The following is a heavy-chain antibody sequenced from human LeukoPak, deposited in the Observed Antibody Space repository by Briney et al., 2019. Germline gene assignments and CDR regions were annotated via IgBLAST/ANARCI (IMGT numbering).Heavy chain of an antibody. CDR3: ARVPFAFSGSYSGY. J-gene: IGHJ4*02. CDR1: GFIFSSYW. D-gene: IGHD1-26*01. Sequence: PGGSLRLSCAASGFIFSSYWMSWVRQAPGKGLEWVANINQDGSEKYYADSVKGRFTISRDNSKNTLYLQMNSLRAEDTAVYYCARVPFAFSGSYSGYWGQGTLVTVSS. CDR2: INQDGSEK. V-gene: IGHV3-7*01.